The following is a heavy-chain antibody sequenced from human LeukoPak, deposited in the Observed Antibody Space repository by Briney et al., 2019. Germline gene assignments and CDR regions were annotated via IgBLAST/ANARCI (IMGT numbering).Heavy chain of an antibody. CDR1: GGSISSSSSY. J-gene: IGHJ2*01. V-gene: IGHV4-39*01. Sequence: PSETLSLTCTVSGGSISSSSSYWVWIRHPPGIWLEWIGSIYYSGSTYSNPSLKSRVTISVDTSKNYFSLKVSSVAAADTAVYYCPRYESSAYGIDVWGRGTLVTVSS. D-gene: IGHD3-22*01. CDR3: PRYESSAYGIDV. CDR2: IYYSGST.